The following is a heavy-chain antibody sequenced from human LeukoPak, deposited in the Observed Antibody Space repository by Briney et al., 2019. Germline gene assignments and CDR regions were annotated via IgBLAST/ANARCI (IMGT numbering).Heavy chain of an antibody. V-gene: IGHV4-59*08. CDR1: GGSISSYY. Sequence: SETLSLTCTVSGGSISSYYWSWIRQPPGKGLEWIGYIYYSRSTNYNPSLKSRVTISVDTSKNQFSLKLSSVTAADTAVYYCARQRLKQQLANFDYWGQGTLVTVSS. D-gene: IGHD6-13*01. CDR2: IYYSRST. J-gene: IGHJ4*02. CDR3: ARQRLKQQLANFDY.